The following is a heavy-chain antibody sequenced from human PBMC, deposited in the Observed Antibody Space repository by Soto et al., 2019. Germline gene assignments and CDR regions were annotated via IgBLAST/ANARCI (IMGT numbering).Heavy chain of an antibody. CDR2: IYYSGST. D-gene: IGHD6-6*01. V-gene: IGHV4-39*01. J-gene: IGHJ5*02. Sequence: SETLSLTCTVSCGSIISSSYYWGWIRQPPGKGLEWIGSIYYSGSTYYNPSLKSRVTISVDTSKNQFSLKLSSVTAADTAVYYCGAIAARGFYWFDPWGQGTLVTVSS. CDR3: GAIAARGFYWFDP. CDR1: CGSIISSSYY.